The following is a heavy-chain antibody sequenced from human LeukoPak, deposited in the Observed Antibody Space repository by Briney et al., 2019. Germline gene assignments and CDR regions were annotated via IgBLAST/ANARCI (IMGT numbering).Heavy chain of an antibody. CDR2: IYYSGST. Sequence: PSETLSLTCTVSGGSISSYYWSWIRQPPGKGLEWIGYIYYSGSTNCNPSLKSRVTISVDTSKNQFSLKLSSVTAADTAVYYCARGIAVAGTNYYYYYGMDVWGQGTTVTVSS. J-gene: IGHJ6*02. CDR3: ARGIAVAGTNYYYYYGMDV. CDR1: GGSISSYY. D-gene: IGHD6-19*01. V-gene: IGHV4-59*01.